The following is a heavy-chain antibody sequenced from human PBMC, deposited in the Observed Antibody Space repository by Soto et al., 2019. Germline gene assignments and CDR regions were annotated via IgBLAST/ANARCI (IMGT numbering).Heavy chain of an antibody. Sequence: SETLSLTCTVSGGSSSSYYWSWIRQPPGKGLEWIGYIYYSGSTNYNPSLKSRVTISVDTSKNQFSLNLRSVTAAHTAVYYCASMGYHYGSGSYPLDYWGQGTLVTVS. CDR3: ASMGYHYGSGSYPLDY. CDR2: IYYSGST. J-gene: IGHJ4*02. D-gene: IGHD3-10*01. V-gene: IGHV4-59*08. CDR1: GGSSSSYY.